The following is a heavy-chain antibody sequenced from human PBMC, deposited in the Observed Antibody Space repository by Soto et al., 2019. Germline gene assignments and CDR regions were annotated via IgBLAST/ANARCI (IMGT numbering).Heavy chain of an antibody. CDR2: INHSGST. D-gene: IGHD6-19*01. CDR3: ATTTVAGTDY. J-gene: IGHJ4*02. V-gene: IGHV4-34*01. Sequence: SETLSLTCAVYGGSFSGYYWSWIRQPPGKGLEWIGEINHSGSTNYNPSLKSRVTISVDTSKNQFSLKLSSVTAADTAVYYCATTTVAGTDYWGQGTLVTVSS. CDR1: GGSFSGYY.